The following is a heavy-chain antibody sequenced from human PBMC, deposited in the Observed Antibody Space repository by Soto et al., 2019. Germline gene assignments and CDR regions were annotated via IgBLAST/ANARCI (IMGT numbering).Heavy chain of an antibody. Sequence: EVQLLESGGGLVPPGGSLRLSCAVSGFTFSSFVMSWVRQAPGKGLEWVSAITGSGGDTYYADSVKGRFTISRDHAENRLYLQMSSLRAEDTAVYYCAKGSASTRPYYFDYWGQGTLVTVSS. CDR1: GFTFSSFV. J-gene: IGHJ4*02. D-gene: IGHD6-6*01. CDR3: AKGSASTRPYYFDY. CDR2: ITGSGGDT. V-gene: IGHV3-23*01.